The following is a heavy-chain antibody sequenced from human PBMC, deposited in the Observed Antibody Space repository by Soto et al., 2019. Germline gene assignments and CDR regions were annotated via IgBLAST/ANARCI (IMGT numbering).Heavy chain of an antibody. CDR1: GGTFSSYA. V-gene: IGHV1-69*13. D-gene: IGHD3-9*01. Sequence: SVKVSCKTSGGTFSSYAISWVRQAPGQGLEWMGGIIPIFGTANYAQKFRGRVTITADESTSTAYMELSSLRSEDTAVYYCARDLRPYYDILTGYYLNNWFDPWGQGTLVTVSS. CDR2: IIPIFGTA. CDR3: ARDLRPYYDILTGYYLNNWFDP. J-gene: IGHJ5*02.